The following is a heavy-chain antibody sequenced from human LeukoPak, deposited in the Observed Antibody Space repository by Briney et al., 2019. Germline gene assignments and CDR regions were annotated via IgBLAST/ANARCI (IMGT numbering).Heavy chain of an antibody. CDR1: GYTFTSYG. D-gene: IGHD5-12*01. CDR3: ARDSVNGYSGYDG. V-gene: IGHV1-18*01. CDR2: ISAYNGNT. J-gene: IGHJ4*02. Sequence: ASVKVSCKASGYTFTSYGISWVRQAPGQGLEWMGWISAYNGNTNYAQKFQGRVTMTRDTSISTACMELSRLRSDDTAVYYCARDSVNGYSGYDGWGQGTLVTVSS.